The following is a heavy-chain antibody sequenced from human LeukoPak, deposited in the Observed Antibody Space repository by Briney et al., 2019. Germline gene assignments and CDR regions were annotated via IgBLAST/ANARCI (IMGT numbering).Heavy chain of an antibody. D-gene: IGHD5-24*01. CDR2: ISGSGGST. J-gene: IGHJ4*02. V-gene: IGHV3-23*01. Sequence: GGSLRLSCAASGFTFSSYAMSWVRQAPGKGLEWVSAISGSGGSTYYADSVKGRFTISRDNSKNTLYLQMNSLRAEDTAVYYCARGEMATISLDYWGQGTLVTVSS. CDR1: GFTFSSYA. CDR3: ARGEMATISLDY.